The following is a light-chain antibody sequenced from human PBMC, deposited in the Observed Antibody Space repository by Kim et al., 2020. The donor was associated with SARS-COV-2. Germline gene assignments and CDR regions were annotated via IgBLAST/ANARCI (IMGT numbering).Light chain of an antibody. J-gene: IGLJ1*01. Sequence: NFMLTQPHSVSESPGKTVTISCTRSSGSIATDYVQWYQQRPGSAPATVIHADNERPSGVPDRFSGSSDASSNSASLTISGLKTEDEADYYCHSYDRDSHVFGTGTKVTVL. CDR1: SGSIATDY. CDR3: HSYDRDSHV. V-gene: IGLV6-57*04. CDR2: ADN.